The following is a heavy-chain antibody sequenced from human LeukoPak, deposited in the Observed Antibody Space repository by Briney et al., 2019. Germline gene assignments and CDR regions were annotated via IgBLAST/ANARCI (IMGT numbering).Heavy chain of an antibody. CDR3: AKWGADKVEWRHYVDS. D-gene: IGHD3-16*01. J-gene: IGHJ4*02. CDR2: SSAIGGDT. CDR1: GFTFTNYV. Sequence: VGALRLSCAVSGFTFTNYVMSSVRQVPGKGHGWLSGSSAIGGDTAYAGCVKGGVTISRDNTKNKLYMQMNSLRAEDTAIYYCAKWGADKVEWRHYVDSWGQGTLVIVSS. V-gene: IGHV3-23*01.